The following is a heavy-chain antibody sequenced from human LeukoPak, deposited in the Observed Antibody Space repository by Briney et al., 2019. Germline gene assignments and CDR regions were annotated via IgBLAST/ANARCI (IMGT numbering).Heavy chain of an antibody. CDR3: AKVPVFSLTISEVVTDDAFDI. V-gene: IGHV3-23*01. Sequence: GGSLRLSCAASGFTFSSYAMSWVRQAPGKGLEWVSAISGSGGATYYADSVKGRFAISRDNSKNTLYLQMNSLRAEDTAVYYCAKVPVFSLTISEVVTDDAFDIWGQGTIVTVSS. CDR1: GFTFSSYA. CDR2: ISGSGGAT. D-gene: IGHD3-3*01. J-gene: IGHJ3*02.